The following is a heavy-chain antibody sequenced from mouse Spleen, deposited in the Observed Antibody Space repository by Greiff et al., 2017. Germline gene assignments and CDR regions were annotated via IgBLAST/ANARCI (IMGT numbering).Heavy chain of an antibody. CDR1: GFSLTSYG. Sequence: QVQLKESGPGLVAPSQSLSITCTVSGFSLTSYGVHWVRQPPGKGLEWLGVIWAGGSTNYNSALMSRLSISKDNSKSQVFLKMNSLQTDDTAMYYCARGVFTTAPHWYFDVWGAGTTVTVSS. J-gene: IGHJ1*01. CDR3: ARGVFTTAPHWYFDV. V-gene: IGHV2-9*02. CDR2: IWAGGST. D-gene: IGHD1-2*01.